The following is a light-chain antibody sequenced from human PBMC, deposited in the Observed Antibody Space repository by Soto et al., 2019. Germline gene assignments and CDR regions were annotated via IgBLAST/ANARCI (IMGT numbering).Light chain of an antibody. Sequence: EIVLTQSPGTLSLSPGERCTLSCMAIQSVSSTYFAWYQQEPGQAPRLLIYGASSRATGVPDRLSGSGSGTDLTLTISRLDPEDFAVYYCQHYGTSFAFGQGTRLEIK. CDR3: QHYGTSFA. CDR1: QSVSSTY. J-gene: IGKJ5*01. V-gene: IGKV3-20*01. CDR2: GAS.